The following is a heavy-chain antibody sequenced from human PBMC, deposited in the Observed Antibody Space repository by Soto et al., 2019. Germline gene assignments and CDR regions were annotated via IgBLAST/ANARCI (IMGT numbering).Heavy chain of an antibody. CDR1: GYTFTSYD. CDR3: AREAGVYSYGYGYYYYYMDV. J-gene: IGHJ6*03. V-gene: IGHV1-8*01. Sequence: QVQLVQSGAEVKNPGASLKVSCKASGYTFTSYDINWVRQATGQGLEWMGWMNPNSGNTGYAQKFQGRVTMTRNTSISTAYMELSSLRSEDTAVYYCAREAGVYSYGYGYYYYYMDVWGKGTTVTVSS. D-gene: IGHD5-18*01. CDR2: MNPNSGNT.